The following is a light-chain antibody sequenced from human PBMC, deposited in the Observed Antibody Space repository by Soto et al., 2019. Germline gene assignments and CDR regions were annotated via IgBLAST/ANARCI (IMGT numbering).Light chain of an antibody. CDR3: QQRSNWPPWT. V-gene: IGKV3-11*01. CDR2: DAS. CDR1: QSVSSY. Sequence: EIVLKQSPATLSLSPGERATLSCRASQSVSSYLAWYQQKPGQAPRLLIYDASNRATGIPARFSGGGSGTDFTLTISSLEPEDFAVYYCQQRSNWPPWTFGQGTKVDI. J-gene: IGKJ1*01.